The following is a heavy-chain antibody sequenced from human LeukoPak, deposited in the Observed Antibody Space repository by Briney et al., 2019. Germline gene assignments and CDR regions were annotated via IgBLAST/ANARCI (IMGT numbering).Heavy chain of an antibody. CDR2: IKQDGSEK. Sequence: GGSLRLPCAASGFIFSSYWMSWVRQAPGKGLEWVANIKQDGSEKYYVDSVKGRFTISRDNAKNSLYLQMNSLRAEDTAVYYCAELGITMIGGVWGKGTTVTISS. CDR1: GFIFSSYW. D-gene: IGHD3-10*02. CDR3: AELGITMIGGV. J-gene: IGHJ6*04. V-gene: IGHV3-7*01.